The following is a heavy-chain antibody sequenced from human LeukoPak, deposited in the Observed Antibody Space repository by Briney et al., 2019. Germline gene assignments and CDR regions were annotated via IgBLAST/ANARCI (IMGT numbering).Heavy chain of an antibody. J-gene: IGHJ4*02. D-gene: IGHD1-26*01. CDR1: GYTFTGYY. V-gene: IGHV1-2*02. CDR2: INPNSGGT. Sequence: ASVKVSCKASGYTFTGYYMHWVRQAPGQGLEWMGWINPNSGGTNYAQKFQGRVTMTRNTSISTAYMELSSLRSDDTAVYYCARWQWELLKPFDYWGQGTLVTVSS. CDR3: ARWQWELLKPFDY.